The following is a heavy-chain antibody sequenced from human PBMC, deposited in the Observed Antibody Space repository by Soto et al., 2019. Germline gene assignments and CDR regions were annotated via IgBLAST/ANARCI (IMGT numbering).Heavy chain of an antibody. CDR2: IVVGSGNT. CDR3: AADRTGTHDAFDI. Sequence: SVKVSCKASGFTFTSSAVQWVRQARGRRLEWIGWIVVGSGNTNYAQKFQERVTITRDMSTSTAYMELSSLRSEDTAVYYCAADRTGTHDAFDIWGQGTMVTVSS. D-gene: IGHD1-7*01. V-gene: IGHV1-58*01. J-gene: IGHJ3*02. CDR1: GFTFTSSA.